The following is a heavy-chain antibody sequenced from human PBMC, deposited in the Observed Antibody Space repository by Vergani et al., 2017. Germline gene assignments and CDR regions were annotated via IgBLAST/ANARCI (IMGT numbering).Heavy chain of an antibody. Sequence: EVQLVQSGAEVKKPGESLKISCKGSGYSFTSYWIAWVRQMPGKGLEWMGIIYPGDSDTRYSPSFQGQVTISADKSISTAYLQWSSLKASDTAMYYCARRYCSSTSCYYFDYWGQGTLVTVSS. CDR3: ARRYCSSTSCYYFDY. CDR2: IYPGDSDT. J-gene: IGHJ4*02. CDR1: GYSFTSYW. V-gene: IGHV5-51*01. D-gene: IGHD2-2*01.